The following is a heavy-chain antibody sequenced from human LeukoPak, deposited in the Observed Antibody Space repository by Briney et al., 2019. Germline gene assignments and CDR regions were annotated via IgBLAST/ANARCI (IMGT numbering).Heavy chain of an antibody. CDR3: ARRYCSGGSCYYFDR. Sequence: SETLSLTCTVSGGSISSSSYYWGWIRQPPGKGLEWIGSIYYSGSTYYNPSLKSRVTISVDTSKNQFSLNLTSVTAADTAVYYCARRYCSGGSCYYFDRWGQGTLVTVSS. D-gene: IGHD2-15*01. CDR1: GGSISSSSYY. V-gene: IGHV4-39*07. CDR2: IYYSGST. J-gene: IGHJ4*02.